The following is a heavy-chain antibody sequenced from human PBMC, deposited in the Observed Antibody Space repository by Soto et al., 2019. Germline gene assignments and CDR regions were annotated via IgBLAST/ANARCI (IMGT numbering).Heavy chain of an antibody. J-gene: IGHJ4*02. Sequence: EVQLVESGGGLVQPGGSLRLSCAASGFTFSSYSMHWVRQAPGKGLEWVSYISPSSSSIYYADSVKGRFTISRDNAKNSLYLQMNSLRAEDTAVYYCARVAYYYDSSGYFYWGQGTLVTVFS. D-gene: IGHD3-22*01. V-gene: IGHV3-48*01. CDR2: ISPSSSSI. CDR3: ARVAYYYDSSGYFY. CDR1: GFTFSSYS.